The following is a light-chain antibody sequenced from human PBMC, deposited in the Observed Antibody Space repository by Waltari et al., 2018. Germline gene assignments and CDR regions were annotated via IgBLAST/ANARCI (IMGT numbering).Light chain of an antibody. CDR1: QDITNY. V-gene: IGKV1-33*01. J-gene: IGKJ5*01. CDR2: DAS. Sequence: DVQMTQSPSSLSVSVGDRVTITCQASQDITNYLNWYKQKPGKAPKLLIYDASNLEKGVPSRFSVTGSGTHFTFIISGLQSEDVATYYCQQYDKPPIAFGQGTRLDIK. CDR3: QQYDKPPIA.